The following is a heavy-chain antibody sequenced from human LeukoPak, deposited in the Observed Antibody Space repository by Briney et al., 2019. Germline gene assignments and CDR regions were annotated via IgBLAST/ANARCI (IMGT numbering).Heavy chain of an antibody. Sequence: ASVKVSCKASGYSFTAYYIHWVRQAPGQGLEYMGWINPNSGGTNPSQRFQDRVTLTRDTSISTAFMELTSLTSDDTAVYYCARAYGSGSSYHPDYWGQGTLVTVSS. CDR1: GYSFTAYY. J-gene: IGHJ4*02. V-gene: IGHV1-2*02. CDR2: INPNSGGT. CDR3: ARAYGSGSSYHPDY. D-gene: IGHD3-10*01.